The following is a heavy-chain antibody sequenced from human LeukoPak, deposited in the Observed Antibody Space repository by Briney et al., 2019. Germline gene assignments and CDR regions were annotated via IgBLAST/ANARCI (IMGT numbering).Heavy chain of an antibody. CDR2: ISSSSSYI. V-gene: IGHV3-21*01. D-gene: IGHD2-15*01. CDR3: ARGRYCSGGSCRERNYFDY. Sequence: GGSLRLSCAASGFTFSSYSMNWVRQAPGKGLEWVSSISSSSSYIYYADSVKGRFTISRDNAKNSLYLQMSSLRAEDTAVYYCARGRYCSGGSCRERNYFDYWGQGTLVTVSS. J-gene: IGHJ4*02. CDR1: GFTFSSYS.